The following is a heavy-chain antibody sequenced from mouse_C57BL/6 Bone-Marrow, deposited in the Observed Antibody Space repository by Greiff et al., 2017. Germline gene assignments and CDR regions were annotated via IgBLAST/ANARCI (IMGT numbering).Heavy chain of an antibody. D-gene: IGHD2-10*01. CDR1: GYTFTSYW. Sequence: QVQLQQPGPELVKPGASVKMSCKASGYTFTSYWITWVKQRPGQGLEWIGDIYPGSGSTNYNEKFKSKATLTVDTSSSTAYMQLSSLTSEDSAVYYWARPYYGNYWYFDVWGTGTAVTVSS. CDR2: IYPGSGST. V-gene: IGHV1-55*01. CDR3: ARPYYGNYWYFDV. J-gene: IGHJ1*03.